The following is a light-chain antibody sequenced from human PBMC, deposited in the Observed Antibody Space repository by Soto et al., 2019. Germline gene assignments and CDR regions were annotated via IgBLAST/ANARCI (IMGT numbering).Light chain of an antibody. CDR3: QQYNSYWT. Sequence: DIQMTQSPSTLSASVGDRVTITCRASQSISSWLAWYQQKQGKAPKVLIYDASSLVSGVPSRFSGSGSGTEFTLTISSLQPDDSATYYCQQYNSYWTFGQGTKVDIK. V-gene: IGKV1-5*01. J-gene: IGKJ1*01. CDR2: DAS. CDR1: QSISSW.